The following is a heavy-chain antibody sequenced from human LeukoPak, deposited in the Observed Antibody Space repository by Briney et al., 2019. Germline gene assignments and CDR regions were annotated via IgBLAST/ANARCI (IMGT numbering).Heavy chain of an antibody. D-gene: IGHD6-13*01. CDR3: ARSSGSSWPLFSF. Sequence: KPSETLSLTCTVSGGSISGYYWSWIRQPQGKGLEWIGYIYYSGSTNYNPSLKSRVTMSIDTSKTQFSLKLTSVTAADTAVYYCARSSGSSWPLFSFWGQGTLVTVSS. CDR1: GGSISGYY. V-gene: IGHV4-59*12. CDR2: IYYSGST. J-gene: IGHJ4*02.